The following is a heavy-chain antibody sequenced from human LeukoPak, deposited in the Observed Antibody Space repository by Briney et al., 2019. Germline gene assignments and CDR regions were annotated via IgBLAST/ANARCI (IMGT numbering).Heavy chain of an antibody. CDR2: IYRVGST. CDR1: GFTVSSNY. CDR3: ARDGGNNSWYGMDV. J-gene: IGHJ6*02. D-gene: IGHD4-23*01. Sequence: HPGGSLRLSCAASGFTVSSNYMSWVRQAPGKGLEWVSIIYRVGSTFYADSVEGRFTISRDNSKNTLYLQMNSLRVENTAIYCCARDGGNNSWYGMDVWGQGTTVTVSS. V-gene: IGHV3-66*01.